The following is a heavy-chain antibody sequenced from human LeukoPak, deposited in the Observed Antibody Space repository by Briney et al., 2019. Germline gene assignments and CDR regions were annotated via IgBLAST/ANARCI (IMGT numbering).Heavy chain of an antibody. CDR3: ATPVAPGYWYFDL. CDR2: IIPIFGTA. CDR1: GGTFSSYA. J-gene: IGHJ2*01. V-gene: IGHV1-69*13. D-gene: IGHD4-23*01. Sequence: VASVKVSCKAAGGTFSSYAISSVRQAPGQGLGWMGGIIPIFGTANYAQKLQGRVTITADESTSTAYMELSSLRSEDTAVYYCATPVAPGYWYFDLWGRRTLVTVSS.